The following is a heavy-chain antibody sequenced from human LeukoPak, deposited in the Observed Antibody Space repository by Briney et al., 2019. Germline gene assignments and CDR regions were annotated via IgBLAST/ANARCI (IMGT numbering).Heavy chain of an antibody. Sequence: PSETLSLTCTVSGGSISSYYWSWIRQPAGKGLEWIGRIYTSGSTNYNPSLKSRVTMSVDTSKNQFSLKLSSVTAADTAVYYCARAYSSGWYGPRRGMDYFDYWGQGTLVTVSS. CDR2: IYTSGST. CDR3: ARAYSSGWYGPRRGMDYFDY. V-gene: IGHV4-4*07. CDR1: GGSISSYY. D-gene: IGHD6-19*01. J-gene: IGHJ4*02.